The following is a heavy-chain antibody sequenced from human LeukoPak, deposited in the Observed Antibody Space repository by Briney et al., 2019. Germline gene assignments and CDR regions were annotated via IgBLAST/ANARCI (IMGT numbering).Heavy chain of an antibody. D-gene: IGHD6-19*01. V-gene: IGHV4-34*01. J-gene: IGHJ3*02. CDR3: ARGGLRGWAVAASGSAFDI. Sequence: PSETLSLTCAVYGGSFSGYYWSWIRQPPEKGLEWIGEINHSGSTNYNPSLKSRVTISVDTSKNQFSLKLSSVTAADTAVYYCARGGLRGWAVAASGSAFDIWGQGTMVTVSS. CDR1: GGSFSGYY. CDR2: INHSGST.